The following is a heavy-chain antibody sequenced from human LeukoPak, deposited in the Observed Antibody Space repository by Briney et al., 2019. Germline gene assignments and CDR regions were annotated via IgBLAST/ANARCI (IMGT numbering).Heavy chain of an antibody. Sequence: ASVKVSCKVSGYTLTELSMHWVRQAPGKGLEWMGGFDPEDGETIYAQKFQDRVTMTEDTSTDTAYMELSSLRSEDTAVYYCATTCSSTSCWPYNWFDPWGQGTLVTVSS. CDR1: GYTLTELS. CDR3: ATTCSSTSCWPYNWFDP. D-gene: IGHD2-2*01. V-gene: IGHV1-24*01. CDR2: FDPEDGET. J-gene: IGHJ5*02.